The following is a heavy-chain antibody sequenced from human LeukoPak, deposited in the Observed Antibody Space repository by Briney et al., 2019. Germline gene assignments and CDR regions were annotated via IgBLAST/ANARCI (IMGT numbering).Heavy chain of an antibody. J-gene: IGHJ4*02. CDR1: GGSISSSSYY. D-gene: IGHD3-22*01. CDR3: ARLYYYDTSGPPL. Sequence: ETLSLTCTISGGSISSSSYYWGWIRQPPGEGLEWIGSIYYSGRTYYNPSLKSRVTISVDTSKNEFSLKLSSVTAADTAMYYCARLYYYDTSGPPLWGQGTLVTVSS. V-gene: IGHV4-39*01. CDR2: IYYSGRT.